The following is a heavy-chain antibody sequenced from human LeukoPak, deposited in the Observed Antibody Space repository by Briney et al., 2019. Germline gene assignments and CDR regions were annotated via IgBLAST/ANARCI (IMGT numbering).Heavy chain of an antibody. CDR1: AGSFRGYL. Sequence: PSETLSLTCAVYAGSFRGYLWSWIRLPPGKGLEWIGDINHSGSTDYNPSLKSRVTIEVDTSKKQFSLNLRSVTAADTAVYYCARGGAVGATYLLLDYWGQGTVVTVSS. D-gene: IGHD2-15*01. J-gene: IGHJ4*02. V-gene: IGHV4-34*01. CDR3: ARGGAVGATYLLLDY. CDR2: INHSGST.